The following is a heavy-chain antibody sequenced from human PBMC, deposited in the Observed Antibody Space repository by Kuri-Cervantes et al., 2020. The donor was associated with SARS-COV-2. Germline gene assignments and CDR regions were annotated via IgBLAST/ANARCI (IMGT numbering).Heavy chain of an antibody. Sequence: ASVKVSCKASGYTFTSYDINWVRQATGQGLEWMGWMNPNSGNTGYAQKFQGRVTMTRNTSISTAYMELSSLRSEDTAAYYCARAHPSRRGFDYWGQGTLVTVSS. D-gene: IGHD5-24*01. V-gene: IGHV1-8*02. CDR2: MNPNSGNT. CDR3: ARAHPSRRGFDY. CDR1: GYTFTSYD. J-gene: IGHJ4*02.